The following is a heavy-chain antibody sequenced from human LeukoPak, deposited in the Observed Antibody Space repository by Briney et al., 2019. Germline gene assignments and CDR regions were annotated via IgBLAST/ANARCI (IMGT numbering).Heavy chain of an antibody. CDR1: GYTITAYY. CDR3: ARDPYGPLDY. D-gene: IGHD3-10*01. V-gene: IGHV1-2*02. CDR2: VDPESGKT. J-gene: IGHJ4*02. Sequence: ASVKVSCKASGYTITAYYIHWVRQAPGQGLGWMGWVDPESGKTHYAQKFQGRATMTRDTSISTVYMEVSSLKSDDTAVYYCARDPYGPLDYWGQGIRVTVSP.